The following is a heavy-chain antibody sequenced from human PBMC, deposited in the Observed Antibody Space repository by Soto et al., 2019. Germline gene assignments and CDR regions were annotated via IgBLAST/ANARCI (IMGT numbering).Heavy chain of an antibody. V-gene: IGHV3-23*01. CDR1: GFSFNIYA. CDR3: AKASTYEYVWGSFRYYFDH. CDR2: ISGSGDRT. J-gene: IGHJ4*02. D-gene: IGHD3-16*02. Sequence: GGSLRLSCAASGFSFNIYAMTWVRQAPGKGLEWVSGISGSGDRTHYVDSVKGRFTISRDNVKNTLYLQMNSLRAEDTAVYYWAKASTYEYVWGSFRYYFDHWGQGA.